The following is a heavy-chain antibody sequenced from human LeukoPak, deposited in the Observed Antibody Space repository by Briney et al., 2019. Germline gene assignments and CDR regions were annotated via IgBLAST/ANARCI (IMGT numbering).Heavy chain of an antibody. CDR2: INPSSGAT. Sequence: ASVTVSCKASGYTFTAYYMHWVRQAPGQGLEWMGRINPSSGATTYAQKFQGRVTMTRDTSISTAYMDLSRLRSDDTALYYCARIDYYDSSNYPDYWGQGTLVTVSS. D-gene: IGHD3-22*01. J-gene: IGHJ4*02. V-gene: IGHV1-2*06. CDR3: ARIDYYDSSNYPDY. CDR1: GYTFTAYY.